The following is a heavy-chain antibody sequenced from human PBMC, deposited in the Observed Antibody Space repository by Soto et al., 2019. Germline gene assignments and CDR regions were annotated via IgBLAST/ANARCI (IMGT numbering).Heavy chain of an antibody. D-gene: IGHD3-3*01. V-gene: IGHV1-18*01. Sequence: ASVKGSCTASGYTLTSYASSWLRQAPGQGLEWMGWISAYNGNTNYAQKLQGRVTMTTDTSTSTTYMELRSLRSDDTAVYYCARVGSLGEWLVTADDYWGQGTRVTVSS. CDR3: ARVGSLGEWLVTADDY. CDR1: GYTLTSYA. CDR2: ISAYNGNT. J-gene: IGHJ4*02.